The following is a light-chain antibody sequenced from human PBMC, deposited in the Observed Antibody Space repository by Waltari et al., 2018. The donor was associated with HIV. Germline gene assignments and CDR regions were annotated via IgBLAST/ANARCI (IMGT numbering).Light chain of an antibody. J-gene: IGLJ2*01. CDR1: SSTIGAGYH. V-gene: IGLV1-40*01. CDR2: GTN. Sequence: QSVLTQPPSVSGAPGQRVTISCTGSSSTIGAGYHVHWYQQLPGTAPTLLIYGTNNRPSGVPDRFSGSKSGTSASLAITGLQAEDEAEYYCQSYDSSLSGWVVFGGGTKVTVL. CDR3: QSYDSSLSGWVV.